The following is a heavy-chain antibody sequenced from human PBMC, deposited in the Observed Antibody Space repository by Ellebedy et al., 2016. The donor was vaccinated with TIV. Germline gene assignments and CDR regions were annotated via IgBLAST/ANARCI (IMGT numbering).Heavy chain of an antibody. Sequence: ASVKVSCKAFGYTVTKYYVHWVRQAPGQGLEWVGIINPSGGSTNYAQKFQGRVTMTSDTSTNTVYMELSSLRSEDTAIYYCARKYYFDYWGQGTLVTVSS. V-gene: IGHV1-46*01. CDR1: GYTVTKYY. CDR3: ARKYYFDY. CDR2: INPSGGST. J-gene: IGHJ4*02.